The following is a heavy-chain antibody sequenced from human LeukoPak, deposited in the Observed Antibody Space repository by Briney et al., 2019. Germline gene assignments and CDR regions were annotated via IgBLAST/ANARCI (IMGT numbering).Heavy chain of an antibody. CDR3: ARRDIVVVPAAMDAFDI. J-gene: IGHJ3*02. CDR2: IYYSGST. CDR1: GGSVNSGTYY. D-gene: IGHD2-2*01. Sequence: SETLSLTCTVSGGSVNSGTYYWSWIRQPPGKGLEWIGNIYYSGSTYYNPSLKSRVTISVDTSKNQFSLKLSSVTAADTAVYYCARRDIVVVPAAMDAFDIWGQGTMVTVSS. V-gene: IGHV4-30-4*08.